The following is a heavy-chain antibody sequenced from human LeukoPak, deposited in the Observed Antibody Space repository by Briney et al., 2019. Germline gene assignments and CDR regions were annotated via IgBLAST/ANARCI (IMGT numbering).Heavy chain of an antibody. Sequence: ASVKVSCKASGYTFTGYYMHWVRQAPGQGLEWMGWINPNSGGTNYAQKFQGRVTMTRDTSISTAYMELSRLRSDDTAVYYCARVPHSSSSSYYYYYMDVWGKGTTVTVSS. D-gene: IGHD6-6*01. CDR2: INPNSGGT. CDR3: ARVPHSSSSSYYYYYMDV. CDR1: GYTFTGYY. V-gene: IGHV1-2*02. J-gene: IGHJ6*03.